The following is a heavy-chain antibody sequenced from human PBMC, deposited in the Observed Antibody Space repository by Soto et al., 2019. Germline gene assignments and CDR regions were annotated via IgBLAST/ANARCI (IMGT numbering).Heavy chain of an antibody. D-gene: IGHD4-17*01. Sequence: VQSGAEVKEPGSSVKVSCTTSGDNIDNSGISWVRQAPGQRLEWMGGIIPVSGKLRYAQKFQARVTIVADKSTNTTYLELRSLRFEDTGVYYCARGREDDGATFYDMDVWGQGTTVTVSS. V-gene: IGHV1-69*06. CDR2: IIPVSGKL. J-gene: IGHJ6*02. CDR3: ARGREDDGATFYDMDV. CDR1: GDNIDNSG.